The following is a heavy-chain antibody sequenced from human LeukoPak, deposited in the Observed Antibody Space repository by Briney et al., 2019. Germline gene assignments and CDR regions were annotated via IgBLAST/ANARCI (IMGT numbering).Heavy chain of an antibody. CDR2: ISYDGSNK. CDR3: AKPFIVVVTASNYFDY. J-gene: IGHJ4*02. V-gene: IGHV3-30-3*02. CDR1: GFTFSSYA. D-gene: IGHD2-21*02. Sequence: PGGSLRLSCAASGFTFSSYAMHWVRQAPGKGLEWVAVISYDGSNKYYADSVKGRFTISRDNSRNTLYLQMNSRRAEDTAVYYCAKPFIVVVTASNYFDYWGQGTLVTVSS.